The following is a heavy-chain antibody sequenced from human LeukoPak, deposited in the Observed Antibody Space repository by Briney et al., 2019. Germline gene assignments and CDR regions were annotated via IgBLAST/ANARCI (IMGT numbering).Heavy chain of an antibody. Sequence: ASVKVSCKASGYTFTSYGISWVRQAPGQGLEWMGWISAYNGNTNYAQKLQGRVTITTDTSTSTAYMELRSLRSDDTAVYYCARDPGVPSKGRYYYYMDVWGKGTTVTVSS. V-gene: IGHV1-18*01. D-gene: IGHD3-10*01. J-gene: IGHJ6*03. CDR1: GYTFTSYG. CDR2: ISAYNGNT. CDR3: ARDPGVPSKGRYYYYMDV.